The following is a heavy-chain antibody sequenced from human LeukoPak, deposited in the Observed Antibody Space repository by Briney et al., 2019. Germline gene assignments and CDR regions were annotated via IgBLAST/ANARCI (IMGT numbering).Heavy chain of an antibody. CDR1: GYTFTSYG. CDR3: ARDRREGYYYDSSGYPKN. Sequence: ASVKVSCKASGYTFTSYGISWVRQAPGQGLEWMGWISAYNGNTNYAQKLQSRVTMTTDTSTSTAYMELRSLRSDDTAVYYCARDRREGYYYDSSGYPKNWGQGTLVTVSS. D-gene: IGHD3-22*01. J-gene: IGHJ4*02. CDR2: ISAYNGNT. V-gene: IGHV1-18*01.